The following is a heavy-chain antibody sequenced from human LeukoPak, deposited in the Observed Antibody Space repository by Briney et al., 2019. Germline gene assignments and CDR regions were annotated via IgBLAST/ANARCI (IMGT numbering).Heavy chain of an antibody. J-gene: IGHJ4*02. Sequence: GGSLRLSCTASGFTFGDYAMSWVRQAPGKGLEWVGFIRSKAYGGTTEYAASVKGRFTISRDDSKNTLYLQMNSLKTEDTAVYYCTTRSSWTGFDYWGQGTLVTVSS. CDR2: IRSKAYGGTT. CDR3: TTRSSWTGFDY. CDR1: GFTFGDYA. V-gene: IGHV3-49*04. D-gene: IGHD6-13*01.